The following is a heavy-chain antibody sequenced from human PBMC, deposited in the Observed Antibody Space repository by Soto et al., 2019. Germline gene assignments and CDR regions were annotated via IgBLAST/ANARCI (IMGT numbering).Heavy chain of an antibody. V-gene: IGHV1-69*14. CDR3: ASGIRLWLRRIHHGYSG. D-gene: IGHD5-12*01. CDR2: IIPMFGTA. Sequence: QVQLVQSGAEVKKPESSVKVSCKAPGGTFSTYAISWVRQAPGQGIEWMGGIIPMFGTANDAQRFQDRVTIGVDKSTTTVYMELGSLSSEDTAVYFCASGIRLWLRRIHHGYSGWGQGTLVTVSS. J-gene: IGHJ4*02. CDR1: GGTFSTYA.